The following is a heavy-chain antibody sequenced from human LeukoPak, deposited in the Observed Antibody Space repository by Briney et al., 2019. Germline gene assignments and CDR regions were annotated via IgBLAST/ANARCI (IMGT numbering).Heavy chain of an antibody. CDR1: GFTFSTYA. V-gene: IGHV3-23*01. J-gene: IGHJ4*02. CDR2: ISGSGDST. D-gene: IGHD6-6*01. Sequence: GGSLRLSCAASGFTFSTYAMSWVRQAPGKGLEWVSAISGSGDSTYYADSVKGRFTISRDIPKNTLYLQMNSLRAEDTAVYYCAKARYGSSSYFDYWGQGTLVTVSS. CDR3: AKARYGSSSYFDY.